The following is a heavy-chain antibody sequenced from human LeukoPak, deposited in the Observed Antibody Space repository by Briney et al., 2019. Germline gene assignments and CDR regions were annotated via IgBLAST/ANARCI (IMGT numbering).Heavy chain of an antibody. V-gene: IGHV4-34*01. CDR1: GGSFSGYY. CDR2: INYSGST. CDR3: ARVRIVVVVAATRYYYYYYYMDV. J-gene: IGHJ6*03. D-gene: IGHD2-15*01. Sequence: PSETLSLTCAVYGGSFSGYYWSWIRQPPGKGLEWIGEINYSGSTNYNPSLKSRVTISVDTSKNQFSLKLSSVTAADTAVYYCARVRIVVVVAATRYYYYYYYMDVWGKGTTVTVSS.